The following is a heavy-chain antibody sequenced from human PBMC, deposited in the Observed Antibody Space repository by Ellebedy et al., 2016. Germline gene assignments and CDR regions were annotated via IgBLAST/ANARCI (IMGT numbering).Heavy chain of an antibody. V-gene: IGHV4-59*12. D-gene: IGHD1-26*01. CDR2: MSYSGST. Sequence: SETLSLTCNVSGASISSYYWSWIRQPPGKGLEWIGYMSYSGSTNYNPSLKSRVTISVDTSKNQFSLKLSSVTAADTAVYYCARWGAGDADAFDIWGQGTMVTVSS. J-gene: IGHJ3*02. CDR1: GASISSYY. CDR3: ARWGAGDADAFDI.